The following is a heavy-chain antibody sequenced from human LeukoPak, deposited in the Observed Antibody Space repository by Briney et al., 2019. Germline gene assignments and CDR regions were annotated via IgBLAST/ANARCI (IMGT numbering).Heavy chain of an antibody. J-gene: IGHJ3*02. CDR3: AKYLRATVTTRDAFDI. V-gene: IGHV3-13*01. CDR1: GFAFTDYD. CDR2: IGKAGDT. D-gene: IGHD4-17*01. Sequence: GGSLRLSCAASGFAFTDYDMHWVRQATGGGLEWVSSIGKAGDTYYADSVKGRFTISRDNSKNTLYLQMNSLRAEDTAVYYCAKYLRATVTTRDAFDIWGQGTMVTVSS.